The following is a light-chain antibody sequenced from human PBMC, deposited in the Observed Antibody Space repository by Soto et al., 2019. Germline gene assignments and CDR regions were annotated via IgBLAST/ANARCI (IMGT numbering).Light chain of an antibody. Sequence: EIVMTQSPATLSVSPGERATLSCRASQSVSSKLAWYQQKPGQGPRLLIYGASTRATGIPARFSGSGSGTDFTPISSSLPSEYFAFYYWQRYSTSLLTFGQGTKVEIK. J-gene: IGKJ1*01. V-gene: IGKV3-15*01. CDR1: QSVSSK. CDR3: QRYSTSLLT. CDR2: GAS.